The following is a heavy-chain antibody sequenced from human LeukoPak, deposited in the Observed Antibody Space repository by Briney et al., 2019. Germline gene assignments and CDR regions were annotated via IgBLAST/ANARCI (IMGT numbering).Heavy chain of an antibody. J-gene: IGHJ4*02. Sequence: PGRSLRLSCAASGFTFSSYWMHWVRQAPGKGLVWVSRINSDGSSTSYADSVKGRFTISRDNAKNTLYLQMNSLRAEDTAVYYCASVYCSGGSCYGGFDYWGQGTLVTVSS. D-gene: IGHD2-15*01. CDR2: INSDGSST. CDR3: ASVYCSGGSCYGGFDY. CDR1: GFTFSSYW. V-gene: IGHV3-74*01.